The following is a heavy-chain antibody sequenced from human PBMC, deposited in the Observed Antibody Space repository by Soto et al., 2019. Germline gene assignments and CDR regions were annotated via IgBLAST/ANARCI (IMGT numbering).Heavy chain of an antibody. CDR2: IYYSGST. V-gene: IGHV4-39*07. CDR3: ARGGRLRSPFGY. Sequence: PSETLSLTCTVSGGSISSSSYYWGWICQPPGKGLEWIGSIYYSGSTYYNPSLKSRVTMSVDTSKNQFSLNLTSVTAADTAIYYCARGGRLRSPFGYWGQGILVTVSS. CDR1: GGSISSSSYY. D-gene: IGHD4-17*01. J-gene: IGHJ4*02.